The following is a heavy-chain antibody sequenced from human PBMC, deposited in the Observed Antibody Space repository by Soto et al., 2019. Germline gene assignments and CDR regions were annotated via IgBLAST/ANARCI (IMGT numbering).Heavy chain of an antibody. CDR2: IYYSGST. Sequence: SETLSLTCTVSGGSISSGGYYWSWIPQHPGKGLEWIGHIYYSGSTYYNPSLKSRDTISVDTSKNQFSLKLSSVTAADTAVYYCARYYYDSSGYYTFSWFDPWGQGTLVT. D-gene: IGHD3-22*01. V-gene: IGHV4-31*03. J-gene: IGHJ5*02. CDR3: ARYYYDSSGYYTFSWFDP. CDR1: GGSISSGGYY.